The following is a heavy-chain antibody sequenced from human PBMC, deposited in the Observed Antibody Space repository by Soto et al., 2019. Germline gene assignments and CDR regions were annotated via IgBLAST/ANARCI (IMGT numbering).Heavy chain of an antibody. CDR3: ARSRVGRFLEWPRLYFDP. D-gene: IGHD3-3*01. V-gene: IGHV4-59*11. CDR1: GGSISSHY. CDR2: IYYSGST. Sequence: PSETLSLTCTVSGGSISSHYWSWIRQPPGKGLEWIGYIYYSGSTNYNPSLKSRVTISVDTSKNQFSLKLSSVTAADTAVYYCARSRVGRFLEWPRLYFDPWGQGTLVTVSS. J-gene: IGHJ5*02.